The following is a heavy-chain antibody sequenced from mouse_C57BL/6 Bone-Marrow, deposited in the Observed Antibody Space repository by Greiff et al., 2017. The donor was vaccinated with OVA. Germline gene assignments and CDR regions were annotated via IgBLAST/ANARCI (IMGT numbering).Heavy chain of an antibody. CDR2: ISDGGSYT. CDR1: GFTFSSYA. Sequence: EVKVVESGGGLVKPGGSLKLSCAASGFTFSSYAMSWVRQTPEKRLEWVATISDGGSYTYYPDNVKGRFTISRDNAKNNLYLQMSHLKSEDTAMYYCARYSSYYYAMDYWGQGTSVTVSS. CDR3: ARYSSYYYAMDY. V-gene: IGHV5-4*03. D-gene: IGHD1-1*01. J-gene: IGHJ4*01.